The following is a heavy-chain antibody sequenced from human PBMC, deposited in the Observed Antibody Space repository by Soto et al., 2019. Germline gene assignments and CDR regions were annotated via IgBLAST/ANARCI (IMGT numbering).Heavy chain of an antibody. Sequence: GGSLRLSCTASGFTFGDYAMSWFRQAPGKGLEWVGFIRSKAYGGTTEYAASVKGRFTISRDDSKSIAYLQMNSLKTEDTAVYYCTTRGYSGYERYYYMDVWGKGTTVTVSS. D-gene: IGHD5-12*01. CDR2: IRSKAYGGTT. J-gene: IGHJ6*03. CDR1: GFTFGDYA. V-gene: IGHV3-49*03. CDR3: TTRGYSGYERYYYMDV.